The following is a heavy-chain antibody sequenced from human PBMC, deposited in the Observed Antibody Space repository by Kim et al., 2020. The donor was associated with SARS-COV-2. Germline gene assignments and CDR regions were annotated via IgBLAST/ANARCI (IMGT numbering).Heavy chain of an antibody. J-gene: IGHJ5*02. CDR2: IRSKANSYAT. CDR1: GFTFSGSA. V-gene: IGHV3-73*01. CDR3: TRPAGPNSGSYTRTT. D-gene: IGHD1-26*01. Sequence: GGSLRLSCAASGFTFSGSAMHWVRQASGKGLEWVGRIRSKANSYATAYAASVKGRFTISRDDSKNTAYLQMNSLKTEDTAVYYCTRPAGPNSGSYTRTTWGQGTLVTVSS.